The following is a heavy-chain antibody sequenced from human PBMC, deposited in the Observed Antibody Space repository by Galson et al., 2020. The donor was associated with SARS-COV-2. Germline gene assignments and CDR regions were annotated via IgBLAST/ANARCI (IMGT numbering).Heavy chain of an antibody. CDR2: IYYSGST. D-gene: IGHD3-3*01. Sequence: ETLSLTCTVSGGSISSYYWSWIRQPPGKGLEWIGYIYYSGSTNYNPSLKSRVTISVDTSKNQFSLKLSSVTAADTAVYYCARDKSDYDFWSGYFHNWFDPWGQGTLVTVSS. V-gene: IGHV4-59*01. J-gene: IGHJ5*02. CDR1: GGSISSYY. CDR3: ARDKSDYDFWSGYFHNWFDP.